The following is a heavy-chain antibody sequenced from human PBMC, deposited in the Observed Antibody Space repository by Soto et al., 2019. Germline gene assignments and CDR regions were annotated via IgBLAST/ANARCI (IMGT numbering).Heavy chain of an antibody. CDR3: VRVVAIPGYPDN. CDR1: GGTFSSYA. CDR2: IGPIVDTS. Sequence: QVQLVQAGAEVRQPASSVKVSCKTSGGTFSSYAISWVRQAPGQGLEWMGGIGPIVDTSTYAQKFQGRVTITADESTSTVYMELSSLRSDDTAVYYCVRVVAIPGYPDNCGQGTLVTVSS. V-gene: IGHV1-69*12. J-gene: IGHJ4*02. D-gene: IGHD5-12*01.